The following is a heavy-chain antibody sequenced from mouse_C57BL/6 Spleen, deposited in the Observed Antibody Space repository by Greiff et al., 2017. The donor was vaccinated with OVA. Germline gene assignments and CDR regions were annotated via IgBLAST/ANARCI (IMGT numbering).Heavy chain of an antibody. CDR1: GFSFNTYA. Sequence: EVHLVESGGGLVQPKGSLKLSCAASGFSFNTYAMNWVRQAPGKGLEWVARIRSKSSNYATYYADSVKDRFTISREDSESMLYLQMKNSKTEDTAMYYCVRQALLSAMGYWGQGTSVTVSS. J-gene: IGHJ4*01. CDR2: IRSKSSNYAT. CDR3: VRQALLSAMGY. V-gene: IGHV10-1*01. D-gene: IGHD2-10*01.